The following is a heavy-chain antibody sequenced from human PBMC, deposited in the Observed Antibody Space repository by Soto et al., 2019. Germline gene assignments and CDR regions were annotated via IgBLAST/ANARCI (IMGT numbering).Heavy chain of an antibody. CDR1: GFTFSSYS. D-gene: IGHD6-13*01. J-gene: IGHJ6*02. CDR3: ARVGEGAAAYPYYYYGMDV. CDR2: ISSSSSYI. V-gene: IGHV3-21*01. Sequence: EVQLVESGGGLVKPGGSLRLSCAASGFTFSSYSMNWVRQAPGKGLEWVSSISSSSSYIYYADSVKGRFTISRDNAKNSLYLQMNSLRAEDTAVYYCARVGEGAAAYPYYYYGMDVWGQGTTVTVSS.